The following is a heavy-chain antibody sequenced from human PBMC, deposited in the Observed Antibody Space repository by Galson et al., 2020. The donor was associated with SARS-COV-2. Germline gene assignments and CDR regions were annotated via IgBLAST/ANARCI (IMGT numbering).Heavy chain of an antibody. CDR2: MNPNSGNT. D-gene: IGHD5-18*01. CDR3: ASLLSLPWVQKWLPNYGMDV. Sequence: ASVKVSCKASGYTFTSYDINWVRQATGQGLEWMGWMNPNSGNTGCAQKFQGRVTMTRDNSISTAYMELSSLTSEDTAVYSWASLLSLPWVQKWLPNYGMDVWGQGTTVTVS. CDR1: GYTFTSYD. J-gene: IGHJ6*02. V-gene: IGHV1-8*01.